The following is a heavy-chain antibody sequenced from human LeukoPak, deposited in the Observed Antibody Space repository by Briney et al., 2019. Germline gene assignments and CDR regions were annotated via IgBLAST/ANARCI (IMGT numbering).Heavy chain of an antibody. CDR1: GGSISSSSYF. CDR3: ARGRIVGAPFDY. CDR2: IYYSGNT. J-gene: IGHJ4*02. D-gene: IGHD1-26*01. V-gene: IGHV4-39*01. Sequence: SETLSLTCTVSGGSISSSSYFWGRIRQPPGKGLVWIGSIYYSGNTYYNPPLKSRVTISLDTSKNQFSLKLSSVTAADTAVYYCARGRIVGAPFDYWGQGTLVTVSS.